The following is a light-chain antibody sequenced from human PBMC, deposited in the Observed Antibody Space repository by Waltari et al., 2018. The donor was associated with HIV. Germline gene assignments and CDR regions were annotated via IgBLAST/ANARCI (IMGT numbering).Light chain of an antibody. CDR3: CSYAGSPPWV. V-gene: IGLV2-11*01. CDR1: SSDVGGYNY. J-gene: IGLJ3*02. CDR2: YVN. Sequence: QSALTQPRSVSGSPGQSVTISCTGTSSDVGGYNYVSWYQQHTGKAPKLMIYYVNSGPSGVPDRYSGSKSGNTASLTISGLQAEDEANYYCCSYAGSPPWVFGGGTKLTVL.